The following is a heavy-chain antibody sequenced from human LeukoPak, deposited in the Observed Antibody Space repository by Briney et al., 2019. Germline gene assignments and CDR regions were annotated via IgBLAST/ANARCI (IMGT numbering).Heavy chain of an antibody. CDR3: ARHFDHPTAYFDS. D-gene: IGHD1-14*01. J-gene: IGHJ4*02. CDR2: IYSGGMT. V-gene: IGHV4-39*01. Sequence: SETLSLTCTVTGGSISSGDYYWSWLRQPPRKGLERIASIYSGGMTFYSPSLKSRLTISADTSRNHFSLRLSSVTAADTALYFCARHFDHPTAYFDSWGQGSLVTVSS. CDR1: GGSISSGDYY.